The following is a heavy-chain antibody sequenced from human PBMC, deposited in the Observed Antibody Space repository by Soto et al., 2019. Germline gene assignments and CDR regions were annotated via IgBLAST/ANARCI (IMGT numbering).Heavy chain of an antibody. V-gene: IGHV4-31*03. D-gene: IGHD3-10*01. CDR3: ARGDRYGSGNYYDY. CDR1: RGSISSGGYY. J-gene: IGHJ4*02. Sequence: QVQLQESGPGLVKPSQTLSLTCTVSRGSISSGGYYWSWFRHHPGKGLEWIGYTYNSGSIRYNPSLQSRVTISGDMSKNLFSLKLNSLTDADTAMYFCARGDRYGSGNYYDYWGQGTLVTVSS. CDR2: TYNSGSI.